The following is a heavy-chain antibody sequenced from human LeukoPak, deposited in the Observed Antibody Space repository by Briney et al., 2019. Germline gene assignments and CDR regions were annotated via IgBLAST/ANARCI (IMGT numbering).Heavy chain of an antibody. D-gene: IGHD3-22*01. V-gene: IGHV3-43*01. Sequence: GGSLRLSCAASGFTFDDYTMHWVRQAPGKGLEWVSLISWDGGSTYYADSVKGRFTISRDNSKNSLYLQMNSLRTEDTALYYCAKGSDSSGYSLGYWGQGTLVTVSS. CDR1: GFTFDDYT. CDR3: AKGSDSSGYSLGY. CDR2: ISWDGGST. J-gene: IGHJ4*02.